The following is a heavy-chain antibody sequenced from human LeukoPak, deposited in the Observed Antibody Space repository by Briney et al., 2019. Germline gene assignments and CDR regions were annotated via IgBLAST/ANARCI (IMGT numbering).Heavy chain of an antibody. CDR3: ARLPGSWNDASFDY. Sequence: PGGSLRLSCAASGFTFSSYAMSWVRQAPGKGLEWVSAISGSGGSTYYADSVKGRFTISRDNSKNTLYLQMNSLRAEDTAVYYCARLPGSWNDASFDYWGQGTLVTVSS. CDR2: ISGSGGST. J-gene: IGHJ4*02. V-gene: IGHV3-23*01. D-gene: IGHD1-1*01. CDR1: GFTFSSYA.